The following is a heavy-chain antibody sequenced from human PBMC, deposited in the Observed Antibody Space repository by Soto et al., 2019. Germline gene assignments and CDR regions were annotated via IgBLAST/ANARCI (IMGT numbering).Heavy chain of an antibody. Sequence: QVQLVQSGAEVKKPGASVKVPCKASGYTFTSYGISWVRQAPGQGLEWMGWISAYNGNTNYAQKLQGRVTMTTDTSTSTAYMELRSLRSDDTAVYYCARDSYYDYIWGSENFDYWGQGTLVTVSS. CDR3: ARDSYYDYIWGSENFDY. CDR1: GYTFTSYG. J-gene: IGHJ4*02. D-gene: IGHD3-16*01. CDR2: ISAYNGNT. V-gene: IGHV1-18*01.